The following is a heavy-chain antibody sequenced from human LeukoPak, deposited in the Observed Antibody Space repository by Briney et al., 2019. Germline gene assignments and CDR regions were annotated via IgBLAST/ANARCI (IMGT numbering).Heavy chain of an antibody. CDR1: ELMFSSYA. CDR2: ISDDSGST. CDR3: AKVYYDFWSGLTHAFDI. J-gene: IGHJ3*02. D-gene: IGHD3-3*01. Sequence: GGSLRLSCAASELMFSSYAMSWVRQAPGKGLEWVSGISDDSGSTYYADSVRGRFTISRDNSKNTLYLQMNSLRAEDTAVYYCAKVYYDFWSGLTHAFDIWGQGTMVTVSS. V-gene: IGHV3-23*01.